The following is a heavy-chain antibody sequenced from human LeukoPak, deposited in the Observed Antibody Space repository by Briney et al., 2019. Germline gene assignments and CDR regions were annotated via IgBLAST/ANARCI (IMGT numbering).Heavy chain of an antibody. CDR1: GYTFDSQG. D-gene: IGHD2-21*02. CDR2: ISVYSGDT. CDR3: ARAIVGDFDLDY. V-gene: IGHV1-18*01. J-gene: IGHJ4*02. Sequence: ASVKVSCKASGYTFDSQGISWLRQAPGQGLEWMGWISVYSGDTNYEKEVQGRVTMTTNTPTNTAYLELKSLTSDDTAVYFCARAIVGDFDLDYWGQGTLVTVSS.